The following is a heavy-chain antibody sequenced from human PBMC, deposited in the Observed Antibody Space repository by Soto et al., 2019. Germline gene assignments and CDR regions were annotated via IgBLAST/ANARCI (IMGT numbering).Heavy chain of an antibody. V-gene: IGHV3-23*01. Sequence: GGSLRLSCAASGLTFSSNAMSWVRQAPGKGLEWVSGISDSGGRTYYADSVKGRFTISRDNSKNTLYLQMNSLRAEDTAVYYCAKDESRVVVPDNWFDSWGQGTLVTVSS. D-gene: IGHD3-22*01. CDR1: GLTFSSNA. CDR2: ISDSGGRT. J-gene: IGHJ5*01. CDR3: AKDESRVVVPDNWFDS.